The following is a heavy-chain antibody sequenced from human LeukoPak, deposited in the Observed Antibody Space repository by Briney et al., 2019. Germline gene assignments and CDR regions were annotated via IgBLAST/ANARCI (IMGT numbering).Heavy chain of an antibody. CDR3: ARDRDHYYGSRSRLLDAFDI. CDR1: GASISSSSNY. CDR2: IYYSESA. D-gene: IGHD3-10*01. Sequence: SETLSLTCTVSGASISSSSNYWGWIRQPPGQGLEWIGSIYYSESANYNTSLKSRVTISVDTSKNQFSLKLSSVTAADTAVYYCARDRDHYYGSRSRLLDAFDIWGQGTMVTVSS. J-gene: IGHJ3*02. V-gene: IGHV4-39*02.